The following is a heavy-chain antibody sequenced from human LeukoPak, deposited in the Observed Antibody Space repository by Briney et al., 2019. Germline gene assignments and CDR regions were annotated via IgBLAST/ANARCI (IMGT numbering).Heavy chain of an antibody. J-gene: IGHJ4*02. V-gene: IGHV1-24*01. D-gene: IGHD5/OR15-5a*01. Sequence: ASVKVSCKVSGYTLTELSMHWARQAPGKGLEWMGGFDPEDGETIYAQKFQGRVTMTEDTSTDTAYMELGSLRSEDTAVYYCATDVYHSHYFDYWGQGTLVTVSS. CDR3: ATDVYHSHYFDY. CDR2: FDPEDGET. CDR1: GYTLTELS.